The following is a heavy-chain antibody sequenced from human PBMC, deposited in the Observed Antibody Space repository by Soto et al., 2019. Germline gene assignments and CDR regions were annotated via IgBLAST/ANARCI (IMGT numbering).Heavy chain of an antibody. CDR2: ISAYNGNT. CDR1: GYTFTSYG. V-gene: IGHV1-18*01. CDR3: ARAAVAGTPYYYYYYMDV. D-gene: IGHD6-19*01. J-gene: IGHJ6*03. Sequence: ASVKVSCTASGYTFTSYGISWVRQAPGQGLEWMGWISAYNGNTNYAQKLQGRVTMTTDTSTSTAYMELRSLRSDDTAVYYCARAAVAGTPYYYYYYMDVWGKGTTVTVSS.